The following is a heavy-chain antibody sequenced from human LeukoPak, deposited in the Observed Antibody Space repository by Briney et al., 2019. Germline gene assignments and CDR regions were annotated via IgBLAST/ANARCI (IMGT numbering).Heavy chain of an antibody. J-gene: IGHJ4*01. Sequence: ASVKVSCMASGYRFTAYFIHWMCQAPGQGVEWMGWINPNGGGTNYAQKFQGRVTLTRDTSISTAYRDLGSLRSDDTAVYYCARGKWRYHFDDWGQGTLVTVSS. D-gene: IGHD1-1*01. CDR2: INPNGGGT. CDR3: ARGKWRYHFDD. V-gene: IGHV1-2*02. CDR1: GYRFTAYF.